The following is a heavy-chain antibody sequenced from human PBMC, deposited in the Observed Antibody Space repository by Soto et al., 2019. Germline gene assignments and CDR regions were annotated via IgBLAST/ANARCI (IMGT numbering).Heavy chain of an antibody. CDR1: GGSMRNYF. J-gene: IGHJ4*02. Sequence: SETLSLTCTVSGGSMRNYFWTWIRQPPGKGLEWIGYIHYSGTTSFFPSYNPSLRSRVTISEDTTKNQFSLKLLSVTTADTAVYFCAAGEASSRNLAPYYLDFWGQGTLVTVSS. D-gene: IGHD6-13*01. CDR3: AAGEASSRNLAPYYLDF. V-gene: IGHV4-59*01. CDR2: IHYSGTT.